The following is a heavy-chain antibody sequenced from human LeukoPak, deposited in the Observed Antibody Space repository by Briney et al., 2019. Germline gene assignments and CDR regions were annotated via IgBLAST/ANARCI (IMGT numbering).Heavy chain of an antibody. CDR2: TYYRSKWYN. Sequence: QTLSLTCAISGDSVSSNSAAWNWIRQSPSRGLEWLGRTYYRSKWYNDYAVSVKSRITINPDTSKNQFSLQLNSVTPEDTAVYYCARGVYCSSTSCYTDYGMDVWGQGTTVTVSS. V-gene: IGHV6-1*01. CDR3: ARGVYCSSTSCYTDYGMDV. J-gene: IGHJ6*02. CDR1: GDSVSSNSAA. D-gene: IGHD2-2*02.